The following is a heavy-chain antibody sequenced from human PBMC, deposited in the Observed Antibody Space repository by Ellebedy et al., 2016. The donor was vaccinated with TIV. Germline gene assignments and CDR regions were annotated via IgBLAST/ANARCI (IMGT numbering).Heavy chain of an antibody. V-gene: IGHV3-23*01. CDR2: ISGRGDST. CDR3: AKGELGFSYGNGYYYGMDV. J-gene: IGHJ6*02. D-gene: IGHD5-18*01. CDR1: GFTFSSYV. Sequence: GGSLRLSXVVSGFTFSSYVMSWVRQAPGKGLEWVSAISGRGDSTYYADSVKGRFSISRDDSKNTVDLQLKSLRAEDTALYYCAKGELGFSYGNGYYYGMDVWGPGTTVIVSS.